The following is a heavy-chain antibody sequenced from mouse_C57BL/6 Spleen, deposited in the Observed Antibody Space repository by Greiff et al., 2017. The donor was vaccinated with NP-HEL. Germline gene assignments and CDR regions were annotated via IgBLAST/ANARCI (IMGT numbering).Heavy chain of an antibody. Sequence: QVHVKQPGAELVRPGSSVKLSCKASGYTFTSYWMDWVKQRPGQGLEWIGNIYPSDSETHYNQKFKDKAILTVDKSSSTAYMQLSSLTSEDSAVYYCARSEDYFDYWGQGTTLTVSS. CDR1: GYTFTSYW. CDR2: IYPSDSET. J-gene: IGHJ2*01. V-gene: IGHV1-61*01. CDR3: ARSEDYFDY.